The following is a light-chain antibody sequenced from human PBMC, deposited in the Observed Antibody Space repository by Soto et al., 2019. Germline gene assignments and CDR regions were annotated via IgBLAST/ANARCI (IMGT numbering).Light chain of an antibody. Sequence: ESFLTQSAGILSLSPGERATLSCRASQSVSNDFLAWYQQKPGQAPRLLIYGASTRATDVPDRFSGSGSGADFTLSISRLEPEDFAVYYCQQYGSSPPRTFGQGTKVDIK. CDR1: QSVSNDF. J-gene: IGKJ1*01. CDR3: QQYGSSPPRT. CDR2: GAS. V-gene: IGKV3-20*01.